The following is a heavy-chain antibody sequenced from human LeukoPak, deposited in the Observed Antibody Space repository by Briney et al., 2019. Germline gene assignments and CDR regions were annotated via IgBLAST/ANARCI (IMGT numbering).Heavy chain of an antibody. CDR3: AGSIAVAGMGVNY. J-gene: IGHJ4*02. Sequence: PGGSLRLSCAASGFTFSGSAMSWVRQAPGKGLEWVSSISSSSYYIYHADSVKGRFTISRDNAKNSLYLQMSSLRAEDTAVYYCAGSIAVAGMGVNYWGQGTLVTVSS. D-gene: IGHD6-19*01. CDR2: ISSSSYYI. CDR1: GFTFSGSA. V-gene: IGHV3-21*04.